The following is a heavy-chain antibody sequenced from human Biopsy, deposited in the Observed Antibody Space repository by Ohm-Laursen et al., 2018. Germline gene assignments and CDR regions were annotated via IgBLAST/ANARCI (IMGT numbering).Heavy chain of an antibody. CDR3: ARGSSYGYDFDY. CDR1: DGSINSYY. CDR2: IYYSGST. V-gene: IGHV4-59*01. J-gene: IGHJ4*02. D-gene: IGHD5-18*01. Sequence: SQTLSLTCPVSDGSINSYYWNWIRQPPGKRLEWIGNIYYSGSTNFNPSLKSRVTISVDTSKNQFSPKLSSVTAADTAVYFCARGSSYGYDFDYWGQGTLVAVSS.